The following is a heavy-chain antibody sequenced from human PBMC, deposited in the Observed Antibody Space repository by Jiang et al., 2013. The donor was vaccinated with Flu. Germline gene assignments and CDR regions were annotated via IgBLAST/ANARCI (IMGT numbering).Heavy chain of an antibody. CDR2: ISSSSSTI. V-gene: IGHV3-48*01. CDR3: ARDATTHYGDYWYFDL. CDR1: GFTFSSYS. D-gene: IGHD4-17*01. Sequence: PGGSPRLSCAASGFTFSSYSMNWVRQAPGKGLEWVSYISSSSSTIYYADSVKGRFTISRDNAKNSLYLQMNSLRAEDTAVYYCARDATTHYGDYWYFDLWGRGTLVTVSS. J-gene: IGHJ2*01.